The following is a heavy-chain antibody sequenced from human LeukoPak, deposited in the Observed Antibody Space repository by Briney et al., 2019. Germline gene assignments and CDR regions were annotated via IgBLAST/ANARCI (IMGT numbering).Heavy chain of an antibody. J-gene: IGHJ6*03. V-gene: IGHV3-30*04. Sequence: GGSLRLSCAASGFTFSGSAMHWVRQAPGKGLEWVAVISYDGSNKYYADSVKGRFTISRDNSKNTLYLQMNSLRAEDTAVYYCAKDQKRGYSYGYLFYYYYMDVWGKGTTVTISS. D-gene: IGHD5-18*01. CDR1: GFTFSGSA. CDR2: ISYDGSNK. CDR3: AKDQKRGYSYGYLFYYYYMDV.